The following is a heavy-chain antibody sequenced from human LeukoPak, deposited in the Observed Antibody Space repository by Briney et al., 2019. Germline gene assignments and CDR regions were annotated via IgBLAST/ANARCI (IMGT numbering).Heavy chain of an antibody. Sequence: ASVKVSCKASGYTFTSYAMHWVRQAPGQRLEWMGWINAGNGNTKYSQEFQGRVTITRDTSASTAYMELSSLRSEDMAVYYCARGDSSGWYFDYWGQGTLVTVSS. CDR3: ARGDSSGWYFDY. V-gene: IGHV1-3*03. J-gene: IGHJ4*02. CDR1: GYTFTSYA. D-gene: IGHD6-19*01. CDR2: INAGNGNT.